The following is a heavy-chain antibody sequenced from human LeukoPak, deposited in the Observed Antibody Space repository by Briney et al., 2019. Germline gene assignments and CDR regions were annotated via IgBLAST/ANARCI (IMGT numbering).Heavy chain of an antibody. D-gene: IGHD3-10*01. Sequence: GGSLRLSCAASGFTFSSYWMSWVRQAPGKGLEWVANIKQDGSEKYYVDSVKGRFTISRDNAKNSLYLQMNSLRAEDTAVYYCARSPYYYGSGSYGDYWGQGTLVTVSS. CDR2: IKQDGSEK. CDR1: GFTFSSYW. J-gene: IGHJ4*02. CDR3: ARSPYYYGSGSYGDY. V-gene: IGHV3-7*01.